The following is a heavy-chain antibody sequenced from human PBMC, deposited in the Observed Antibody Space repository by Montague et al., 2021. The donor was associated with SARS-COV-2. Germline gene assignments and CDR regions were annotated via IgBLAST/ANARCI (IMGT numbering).Heavy chain of an antibody. CDR1: GGSITNNIDY. CDR2: IDYTGXT. V-gene: IGHV4-39*02. J-gene: IGHJ3*01. CDR3: ARLKRYFDSSGSPSAFDF. D-gene: IGHD3-22*01. Sequence: ETLSLTCTVSGGSITNNIDYWAWIRQPPGKGLEWFVSIDYTGXTXYXXXXKXRVTISVVTFKNHFTLKLSFVTAAETAVYYCARLKRYFDSSGSPSAFDFWGQGTKVTVSS.